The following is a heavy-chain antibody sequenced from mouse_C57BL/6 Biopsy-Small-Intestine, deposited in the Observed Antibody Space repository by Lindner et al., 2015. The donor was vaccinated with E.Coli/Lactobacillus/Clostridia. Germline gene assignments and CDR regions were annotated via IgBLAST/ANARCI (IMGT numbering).Heavy chain of an antibody. Sequence: VQLQESGAELVKPGASVKLSCTASGFNIKDDYMHWVKQRPEQGLEWIGWIDPENGDTEYASKFKGKATLTADKSSSTAYMQLSSLTSEDSAVYFCARSIYDGYLDYWGQGTTLTVSS. CDR3: ARSIYDGYLDY. V-gene: IGHV14-4*01. CDR2: IDPENGDT. D-gene: IGHD2-3*01. J-gene: IGHJ2*01. CDR1: GFNIKDDY.